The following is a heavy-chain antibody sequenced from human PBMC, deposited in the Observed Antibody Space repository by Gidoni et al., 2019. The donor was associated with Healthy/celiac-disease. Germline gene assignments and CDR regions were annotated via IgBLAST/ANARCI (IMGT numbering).Heavy chain of an antibody. D-gene: IGHD6-6*01. Sequence: QVQLVQSGAEVKKPGSSVKVSCQASGGPFSRYAITGVRQAPGQGLEWMGGIIPIFGTANYAQKFQGRVTITADKSTSTAYMELSSLRSEDTAVYYCAREGTYSSSSLTFDYWGQGTLVTVSS. CDR3: AREGTYSSSSLTFDY. CDR1: GGPFSRYA. CDR2: IIPIFGTA. V-gene: IGHV1-69*06. J-gene: IGHJ4*02.